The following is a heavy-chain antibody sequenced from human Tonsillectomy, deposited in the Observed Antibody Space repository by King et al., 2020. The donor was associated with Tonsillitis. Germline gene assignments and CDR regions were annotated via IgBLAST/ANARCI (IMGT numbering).Heavy chain of an antibody. CDR2: ITRQNDGATT. J-gene: IGHJ4*02. D-gene: IGHD1-14*01. CDR3: TAGLGRTHGDN. Sequence: ESQLVQSGGGLVKPGGSLRLSCTASGFTFSYAWMSWVRQAPGKGLDWVGRITRQNDGATTHYAAPVKGRFTISRDDSKNTLYLQMNSLKIEDTALYYCTAGLGRTHGDNWGQGTLVTVSS. CDR1: GFTFSYAW. V-gene: IGHV3-15*01.